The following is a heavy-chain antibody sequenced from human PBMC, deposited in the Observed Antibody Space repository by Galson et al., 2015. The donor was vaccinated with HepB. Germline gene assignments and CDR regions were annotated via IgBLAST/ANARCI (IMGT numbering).Heavy chain of an antibody. CDR3: TRCATTSGSCY. CDR1: GFTFSGSA. Sequence: SLRLSCAASGFTFSGSAMHWVRQASEKGLEWVGRIRSKANSYATAYAASVKGRFTISRDDSKNTAYLQMNSLKTEDTAVYYCTRCATTSGSCYWGQGTLVTVSS. J-gene: IGHJ4*02. CDR2: IRSKANSYAT. D-gene: IGHD5-12*01. V-gene: IGHV3-73*01.